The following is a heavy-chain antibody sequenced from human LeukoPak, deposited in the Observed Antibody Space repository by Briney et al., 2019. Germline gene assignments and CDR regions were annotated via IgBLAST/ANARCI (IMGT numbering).Heavy chain of an antibody. CDR3: ARQQQLEYFQH. CDR1: GGSISSSSYY. J-gene: IGHJ1*01. V-gene: IGHV4-39*07. CDR2: IYYSGST. Sequence: SETLSLTCTVSGGSISSSSYYWGWIRQPPGKGLEWIGSIYYSGSTYYNPSLKSRVTISVDTSKNQFSLKLSSVTAADTAVYYCARQQQLEYFQHWGQGTLVTVSS. D-gene: IGHD6-13*01.